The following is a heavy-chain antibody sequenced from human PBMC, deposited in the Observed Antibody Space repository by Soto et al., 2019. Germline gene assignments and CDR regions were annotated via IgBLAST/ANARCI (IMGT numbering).Heavy chain of an antibody. CDR1: GFTVSSHY. J-gene: IGHJ4*02. CDR3: ARTFSGDYHLDC. Sequence: EQLVESGGGLIQPGGSLRLSCAASGFTVSSHYMSWVRQAPGKGLEWVSVIYAGGSTYYADSVKGRFTISRDNSKNTLYLQMNSLRVEDSAVYYCARTFSGDYHLDCWGQGTLVTVSS. V-gene: IGHV3-53*01. D-gene: IGHD1-26*01. CDR2: IYAGGST.